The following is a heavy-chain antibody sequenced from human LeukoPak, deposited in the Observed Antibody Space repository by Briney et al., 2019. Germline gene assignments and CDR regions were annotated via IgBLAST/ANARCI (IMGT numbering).Heavy chain of an antibody. CDR1: GFTFSSYW. V-gene: IGHV3-7*01. CDR2: IKQDGSEK. CDR3: ARIRRITIFGVVITNWFDP. D-gene: IGHD3-3*01. J-gene: IGHJ5*02. Sequence: GGSLRLSCAASGFTFSSYWMSWVRQAPGKGLEWVANIKQDGSEKYYVDSVKGRFIISRDNAKNSLYLQMNSLRAEDTAVYYCARIRRITIFGVVITNWFDPWGQGTLVTVSS.